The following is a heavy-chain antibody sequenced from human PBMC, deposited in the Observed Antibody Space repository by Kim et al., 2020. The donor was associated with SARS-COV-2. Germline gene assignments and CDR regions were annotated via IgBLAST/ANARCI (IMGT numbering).Heavy chain of an antibody. V-gene: IGHV1-46*01. Sequence: ASVKVSCKASGYTFTSYYMHWVRQAPGQGLEWMGIINPSGGSTSYAQKFQGRVTMTRDTSTSTVYMELSSLRSEDTAVYYCAREIELLLAAPSLNYYYYYGMDVWGQGTTVTVSS. CDR3: AREIELLLAAPSLNYYYYYGMDV. CDR2: INPSGGST. J-gene: IGHJ6*02. D-gene: IGHD2-8*02. CDR1: GYTFTSYY.